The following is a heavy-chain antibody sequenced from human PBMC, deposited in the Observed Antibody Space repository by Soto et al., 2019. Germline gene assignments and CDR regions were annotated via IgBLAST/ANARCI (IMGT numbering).Heavy chain of an antibody. V-gene: IGHV3-21*01. CDR2: MSSSSSYI. D-gene: IGHD2-2*01. Sequence: TGGSLRLSCGGPGFTFSSYSINWGRQAPGKGLEWVSSMSSSSSYIYYADSVKGRFTISRDNAKNSLYLQMNGLRAEDTAVYYCARVGPALSLYGMDVWGQGTTVTVYS. J-gene: IGHJ6*02. CDR1: GFTFSSYS. CDR3: ARVGPALSLYGMDV.